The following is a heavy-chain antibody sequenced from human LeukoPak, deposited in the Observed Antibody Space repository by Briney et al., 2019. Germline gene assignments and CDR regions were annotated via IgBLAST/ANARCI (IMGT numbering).Heavy chain of an antibody. CDR3: TRGGHDYGGSFDT. V-gene: IGHV4-61*02. CDR1: GASIPSGSYH. J-gene: IGHJ5*02. CDR2: ISAGGRT. Sequence: SETLSLTCAISGASIPSGSYHWDWIRQPAGSRPEYIGRISAGGRTNYNPSLKSRLTISMDTSKNHVSLRLSSVTAADTAVYYCTRGGHDYGGSFDTWGQGILVTVSS. D-gene: IGHD4-23*01.